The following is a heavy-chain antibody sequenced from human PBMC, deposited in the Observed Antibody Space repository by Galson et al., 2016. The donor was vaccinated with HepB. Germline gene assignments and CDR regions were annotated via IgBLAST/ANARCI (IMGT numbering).Heavy chain of an antibody. CDR2: IGFRDTA. CDR1: GFTLGDYY. Sequence: SLRLSCAASGFTLGDYYMSWIRQPPGKGLEWISYIGFRDTAFYAESVRVRFTTFGDTARQLMYLQMNSLRAEDSAVYYCARALLGSGGAFDTWGRGTTVTVSS. J-gene: IGHJ3*02. CDR3: ARALLGSGGAFDT. D-gene: IGHD3-3*01. V-gene: IGHV3-11*01.